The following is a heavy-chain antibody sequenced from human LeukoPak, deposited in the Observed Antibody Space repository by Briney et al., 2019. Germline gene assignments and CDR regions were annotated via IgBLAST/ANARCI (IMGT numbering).Heavy chain of an antibody. Sequence: GGSLRLSCAASGFTFSSYDMNWLRQAPGKGLEWVATISGSGATTCYADSVKGRFTISRDNSKNTLFLQMNSLRAEDTAVYYCAKDSYYDSSGYYQYWGQGTLVTVSS. D-gene: IGHD3-22*01. V-gene: IGHV3-23*01. J-gene: IGHJ4*02. CDR1: GFTFSSYD. CDR3: AKDSYYDSSGYYQY. CDR2: ISGSGATT.